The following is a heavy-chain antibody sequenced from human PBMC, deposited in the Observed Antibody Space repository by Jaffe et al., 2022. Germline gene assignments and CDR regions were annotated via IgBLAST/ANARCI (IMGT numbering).Heavy chain of an antibody. CDR3: ATDVKGPEAGYSSSRGGNFDY. V-gene: IGHV1-69-2*01. CDR2: VDPEDGET. CDR1: GYTFTDYY. J-gene: IGHJ4*02. Sequence: EVQLVQSGAEVKKPGATVKISCKVSGYTFTDYYMHWVQQAPGKGLEWMGLVDPEDGETIYAEKFQGRVTITADTSTDTAYMELSSLRSEDTAVYYCATDVKGPEAGYSSSRGGNFDYWGQGTLVTVSS. D-gene: IGHD6-13*01.